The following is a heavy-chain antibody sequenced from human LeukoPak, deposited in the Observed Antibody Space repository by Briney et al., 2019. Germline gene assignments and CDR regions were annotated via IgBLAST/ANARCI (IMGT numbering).Heavy chain of an antibody. Sequence: ASVKVSCKASTYTFTRYGISWVRQAPGQGLEWMGWINPNSGGTNYAQKFQGRVTMTRDTSISTAYMELSRLRSDDTAVYYCARAGQVAATTHFDYWGQGTLVTVSS. J-gene: IGHJ4*02. D-gene: IGHD2-15*01. V-gene: IGHV1-2*02. CDR3: ARAGQVAATTHFDY. CDR2: INPNSGGT. CDR1: TYTFTRYG.